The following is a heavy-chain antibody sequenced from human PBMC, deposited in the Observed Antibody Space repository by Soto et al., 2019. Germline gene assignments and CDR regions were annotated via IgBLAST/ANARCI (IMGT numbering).Heavy chain of an antibody. D-gene: IGHD2-2*01. CDR2: IIPIFGTA. CDR3: AREDVVVPAAPRWFDP. Sequence: ASVKVSCKASGGTFSSYAISWVRQAPGQGLEWMGGIIPIFGTANYAQKFQGRVTITADESTSTAYMELSSLRSEDTAVYYCAREDVVVPAAPRWFDPWGQGTLVTVSS. V-gene: IGHV1-69*13. CDR1: GGTFSSYA. J-gene: IGHJ5*02.